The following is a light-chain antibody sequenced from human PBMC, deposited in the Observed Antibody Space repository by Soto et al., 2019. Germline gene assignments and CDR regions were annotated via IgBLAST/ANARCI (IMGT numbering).Light chain of an antibody. CDR1: ISDVGSYNL. CDR3: CSYAGSSTYV. J-gene: IGLJ1*01. Sequence: QTFLARPSSLSGSPGQSIPISCTGTISDVGSYNLVSWYQQHPGKAPKLMIYEGSKLPSGVSNRFSGSKSGNTASLTISGLQAEDEADYYCCSYAGSSTYVFGTGTKVTVL. V-gene: IGLV2-23*01. CDR2: EGS.